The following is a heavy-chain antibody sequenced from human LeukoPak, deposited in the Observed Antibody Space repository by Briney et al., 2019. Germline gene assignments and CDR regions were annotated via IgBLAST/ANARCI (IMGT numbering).Heavy chain of an antibody. Sequence: ASVKVSCKASGYTFTSYGISWVRQAPGQGLEWMGWISAYNGNTNYAQKLQGRVTMTTDTSTSTGYMELRSLRSDDTAVYYCARGRLGYCSSTSCSFDYWGQGTLVTVSS. CDR3: ARGRLGYCSSTSCSFDY. J-gene: IGHJ4*02. CDR1: GYTFTSYG. CDR2: ISAYNGNT. D-gene: IGHD2-2*01. V-gene: IGHV1-18*04.